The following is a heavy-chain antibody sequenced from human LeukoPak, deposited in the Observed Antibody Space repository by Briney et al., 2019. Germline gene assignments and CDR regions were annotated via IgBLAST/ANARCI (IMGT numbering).Heavy chain of an antibody. CDR3: ARPLYYYDSSGYSAFDI. V-gene: IGHV5-51*01. D-gene: IGHD3-22*01. Sequence: GESLNESCKGSGYSFTSYWIGWVRQMPGKGLEWMGIIYPGDSDTRYSPSFQGQVTISADKSISTAYLQWSSLKASDTAMYYCARPLYYYDSSGYSAFDILGLGKMVTVSS. CDR2: IYPGDSDT. CDR1: GYSFTSYW. J-gene: IGHJ3*02.